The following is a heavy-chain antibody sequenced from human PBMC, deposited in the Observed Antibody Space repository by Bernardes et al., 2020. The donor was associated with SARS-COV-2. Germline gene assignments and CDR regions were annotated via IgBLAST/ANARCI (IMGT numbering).Heavy chain of an antibody. V-gene: IGHV1-18*01. J-gene: IGHJ4*02. CDR2: ISAYNGNT. CDR1: GYTFTSYG. D-gene: IGHD2-2*02. Sequence: ASVKVSCKASGYTFTSYGISWVRQAPGQGLEWMGWISAYNGNTNYAQKLQGRVTMTTDTSTSTAYMELRSLRSDDTAVYYCARAKPLGYCSSTSCYTVYSSSWYLNYLIDYWGQGTLVTVSS. CDR3: ARAKPLGYCSSTSCYTVYSSSWYLNYLIDY.